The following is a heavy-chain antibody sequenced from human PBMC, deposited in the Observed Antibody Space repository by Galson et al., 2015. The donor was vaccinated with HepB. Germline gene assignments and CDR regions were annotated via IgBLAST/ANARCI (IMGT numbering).Heavy chain of an antibody. J-gene: IGHJ4*02. D-gene: IGHD4-17*01. V-gene: IGHV3-9*01. CDR3: AQGLDYGDTGGFDF. CDR2: ISWSGGSI. Sequence: SLRLSCAASGFTFDDYAMHWVRQAPGKGLEWVSGISWSGGSIGYADSVRGRFTISRDNAKNSLYLQMNSLRTEDTAFYYCAQGLDYGDTGGFDFWGQGTLVTVSS. CDR1: GFTFDDYA.